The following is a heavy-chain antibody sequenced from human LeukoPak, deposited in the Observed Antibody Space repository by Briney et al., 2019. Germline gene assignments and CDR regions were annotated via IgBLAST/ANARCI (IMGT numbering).Heavy chain of an antibody. CDR1: GYTFSGYY. D-gene: IGHD1-26*01. J-gene: IGHJ4*02. CDR2: INSNSGAR. Sequence: ASVKVSCKASGYTFSGYYMYWVRQAPGQGLESMGWINSNSGARNYAPKFQGRVTFSRDNSISTAYMELSSLRSDDTAIYYCARGRGGATTGFDHWGQGTLVTVSS. V-gene: IGHV1-2*02. CDR3: ARGRGGATTGFDH.